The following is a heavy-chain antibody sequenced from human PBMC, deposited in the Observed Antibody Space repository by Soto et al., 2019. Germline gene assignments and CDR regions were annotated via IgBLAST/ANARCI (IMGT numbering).Heavy chain of an antibody. CDR1: GFTFSSYG. CDR3: ARDRVNYGSGSYPYYYGMDV. J-gene: IGHJ6*02. D-gene: IGHD3-10*01. Sequence: PGGSLRLSCAASGFTFSSYGMHWVRQAPGKGLEWVAVIWYDGSNKYYADSVKGRFTISRDNSKNTLYLQMNSLRAEDTAVYYCARDRVNYGSGSYPYYYGMDVWGQGTTVTAP. CDR2: IWYDGSNK. V-gene: IGHV3-33*01.